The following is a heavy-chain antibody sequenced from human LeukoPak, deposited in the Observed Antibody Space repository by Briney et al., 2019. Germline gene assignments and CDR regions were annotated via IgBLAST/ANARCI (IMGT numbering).Heavy chain of an antibody. CDR1: GGSISSSSYY. Sequence: SETLSLTCTVSGGSISSSSYYWGWLRQPPGKGLEWIGSIYYSGSTYYNPSLKSRVTISVDSSKNQFSLKLSSVTAADTAVYYCARVGSGYFIYWGQGTLVTVSS. D-gene: IGHD5-12*01. CDR3: ARVGSGYFIY. CDR2: IYYSGST. V-gene: IGHV4-39*07. J-gene: IGHJ4*02.